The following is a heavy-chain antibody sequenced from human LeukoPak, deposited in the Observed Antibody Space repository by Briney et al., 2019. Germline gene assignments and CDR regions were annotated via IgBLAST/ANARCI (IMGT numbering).Heavy chain of an antibody. CDR1: GFTFSSYG. V-gene: IGHV3-30*02. CDR3: AKDQVAGTPEYFQH. Sequence: PGGSLRLSCAASGFTFSSYGMHWVRQAPGKGLEWVAFIRYDGSNKYYADSVKGRFTISRDNSKNTLYLQMNSLRAEDTAVYYCAKDQVAGTPEYFQHWGQGTLVTVSS. J-gene: IGHJ1*01. CDR2: IRYDGSNK. D-gene: IGHD6-19*01.